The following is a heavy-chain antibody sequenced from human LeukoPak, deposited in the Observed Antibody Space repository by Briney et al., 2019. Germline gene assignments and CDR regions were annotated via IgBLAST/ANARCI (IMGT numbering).Heavy chain of an antibody. D-gene: IGHD3-10*01. CDR1: GGSISSSSYY. Sequence: SETLSLTCTVSGGSISSSSYYWGWIRQPPGKGLEWIGSIYYSGSTYYNPSLKSRVTISVDTSKNQFSLKLSSVTAADTAVYYCARWSRNHYGSGSYYRHFDYWGQGTLVTVSS. V-gene: IGHV4-39*01. CDR3: ARWSRNHYGSGSYYRHFDY. CDR2: IYYSGST. J-gene: IGHJ4*02.